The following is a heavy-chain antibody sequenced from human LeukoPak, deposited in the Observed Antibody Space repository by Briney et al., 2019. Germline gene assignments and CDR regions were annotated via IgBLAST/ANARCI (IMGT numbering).Heavy chain of an antibody. CDR2: ISSSTGYT. D-gene: IGHD4-17*01. CDR1: GFIFSVYY. J-gene: IGHJ4*02. Sequence: GGSLRLSCAPSGFIFSVYYMTWIRQAPGKGREGLSYISSSTGYTNSADSVKRRFTISRDHAKNSVYLQLNSLKPYDTAVYYCARDRASGDYVFDLWGQGTLVTVSP. V-gene: IGHV3-11*06. CDR3: ARDRASGDYVFDL.